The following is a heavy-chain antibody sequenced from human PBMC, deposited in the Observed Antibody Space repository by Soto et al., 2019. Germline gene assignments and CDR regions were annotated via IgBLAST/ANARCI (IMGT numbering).Heavy chain of an antibody. CDR3: THHGYYSYGMDN. CDR1: GFSLSTSGVG. J-gene: IGHJ6*02. CDR2: IFWDDDK. Sequence: QITLKESGPALVKPTQTLTLTCTFSGFSLSTSGVGVGWIRQPPGKALEWLALIFWDDDKRYSPSLKSRLTITMDTSKDQVVLTMANMAPVDGATYSCTHHGYYSYGMDNWGQGTRVPVSS. V-gene: IGHV2-5*02.